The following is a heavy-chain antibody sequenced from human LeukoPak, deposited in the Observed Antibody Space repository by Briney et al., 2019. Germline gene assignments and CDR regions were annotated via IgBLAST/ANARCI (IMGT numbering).Heavy chain of an antibody. Sequence: ASVKVSCKASGYTFTGYYIHWVRQAPGQRLEWMGWVSPNTGGTKYARNFQGRVIMTRDTSTNAAYMELNRRTFDDTALYYCTRGGGGSAGDYEVYFDYWGQGALVSVSS. J-gene: IGHJ4*02. CDR3: TRGGGGSAGDYEVYFDY. D-gene: IGHD3-16*01. V-gene: IGHV1-2*02. CDR1: GYTFTGYY. CDR2: VSPNTGGT.